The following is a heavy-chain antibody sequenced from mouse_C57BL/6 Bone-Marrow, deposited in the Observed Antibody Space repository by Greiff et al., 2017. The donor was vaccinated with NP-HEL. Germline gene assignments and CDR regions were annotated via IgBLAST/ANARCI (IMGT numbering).Heavy chain of an antibody. CDR2: IDPNSGGT. CDR1: GYTFTSYW. Sequence: QVQLQQPGAELVKPGASVKLSCKASGYTFTSYWMHWVKRRPGRGLEWIGRIDPNSGGTKYNEKFKSKATLTVDKPSSTAYMQLSSLTSEDSAVYYCARESYGNYLYYYAMDYWGQGTSVTVSS. V-gene: IGHV1-72*01. J-gene: IGHJ4*01. D-gene: IGHD2-1*01. CDR3: ARESYGNYLYYYAMDY.